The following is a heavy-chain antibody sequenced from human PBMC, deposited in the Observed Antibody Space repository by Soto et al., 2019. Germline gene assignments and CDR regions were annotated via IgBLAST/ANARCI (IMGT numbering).Heavy chain of an antibody. V-gene: IGHV1-24*01. CDR2: FDPEDGET. J-gene: IGHJ4*02. D-gene: IGHD3-22*01. CDR3: ATETYYYDSSGYYYGY. CDR1: GYTLTELS. Sequence: QVQLVQSGAEVKKPGASVNVSCKVSGYTLTELSMHWVRQAPGKGLEWMGGFDPEDGETIYAQKFQGRVTMTEDTSTDTAYMELSSLRYEDTAVYYCATETYYYDSSGYYYGYWGQGTLVTVSS.